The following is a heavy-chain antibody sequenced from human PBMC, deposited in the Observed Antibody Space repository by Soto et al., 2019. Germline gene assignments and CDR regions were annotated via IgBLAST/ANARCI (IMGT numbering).Heavy chain of an antibody. CDR3: ARVFVGTYYLLDS. CDR2: VYPRDSAT. D-gene: IGHD1-26*01. V-gene: IGHV5-51*01. CDR1: GFDFTRHW. J-gene: IGHJ4*02. Sequence: PGESLKISCKASGFDFTRHWIAWVRQMPGKGLDWMGVVYPRDSATRYSQSFEGQVTISADKSISTAYLQRSSLRASDTAIYYCARVFVGTYYLLDSWGPGTLVTVSS.